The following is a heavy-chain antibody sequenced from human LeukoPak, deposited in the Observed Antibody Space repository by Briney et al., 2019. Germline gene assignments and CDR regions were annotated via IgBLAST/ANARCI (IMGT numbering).Heavy chain of an antibody. J-gene: IGHJ4*02. CDR3: ARDSPDDSSGSDYFDY. V-gene: IGHV3-21*01. CDR2: ISSSSSYI. D-gene: IGHD3-22*01. Sequence: GGSLRLPCAASGFTFSSYSMNWVRQAPGKGLEWVSSISSSSSYIYYADSVKGRFTISRDNAKNSLYLQMNSLRAEDTAVYYCARDSPDDSSGSDYFDYWGQGTLVTVSS. CDR1: GFTFSSYS.